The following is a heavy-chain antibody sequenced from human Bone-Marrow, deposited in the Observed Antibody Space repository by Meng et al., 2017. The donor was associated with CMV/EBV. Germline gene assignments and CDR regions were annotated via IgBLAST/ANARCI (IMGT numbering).Heavy chain of an antibody. CDR3: ARRGPRRDYYYYGVDV. CDR2: ISYDGSNK. J-gene: IGHJ6*02. D-gene: IGHD3/OR15-3a*01. Sequence: GGSLRLSCAASGFTFSSYAMHWVRQAPGKGLEWVAVISYDGSNKYYADSVKGRFTISRDNSKNTLYLQMNSLRAEDTAVYYCARRGPRRDYYYYGVDVWGQGTTVTVSS. CDR1: GFTFSSYA. V-gene: IGHV3-30-3*01.